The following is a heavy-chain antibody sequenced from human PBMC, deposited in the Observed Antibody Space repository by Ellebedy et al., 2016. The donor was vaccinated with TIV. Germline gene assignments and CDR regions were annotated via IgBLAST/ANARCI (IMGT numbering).Heavy chain of an antibody. J-gene: IGHJ4*02. CDR2: IGSSGSTI. CDR3: ARPSVAGLDY. Sequence: GGSLRLSCAASGFTFSDYYMSWIRQAPGQGLEWISYIGSSGSTIYYADSVKGRFTISRDNAKNSLYLQLNSLRAEDTAVYYCARPSVAGLDYWGQGTLVTVSS. D-gene: IGHD6-19*01. V-gene: IGHV3-11*01. CDR1: GFTFSDYY.